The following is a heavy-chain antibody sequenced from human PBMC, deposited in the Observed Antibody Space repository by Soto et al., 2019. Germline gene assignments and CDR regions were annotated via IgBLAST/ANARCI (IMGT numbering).Heavy chain of an antibody. CDR1: GGSISSSSYY. CDR2: INHSGST. J-gene: IGHJ4*02. D-gene: IGHD3-10*01. CDR3: ARGEGFGELLNFDY. V-gene: IGHV4-39*07. Sequence: PSETLSLTCTVSGGSISSSSYYWGWIRQPPGKGLEWIGEINHSGSTNYNPSLKSRVTISVDTSKNQFSLKLSSVTAADTAVYYCARGEGFGELLNFDYWGQGTLVTVSS.